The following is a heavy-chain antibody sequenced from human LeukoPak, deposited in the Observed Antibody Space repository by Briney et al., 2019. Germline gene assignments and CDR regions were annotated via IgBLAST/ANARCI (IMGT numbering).Heavy chain of an antibody. Sequence: GESLKISCKGSGYHFTNYWISWVRQMPGKGLEWMGRIDPRDSYTKYSPSFEGHVTISVDRSISSAFLQWNSLKASDSAMYYCATGASKVTTDFANYWGQGTQVAVSS. D-gene: IGHD4-17*01. J-gene: IGHJ4*02. CDR2: IDPRDSYT. CDR3: ATGASKVTTDFANY. V-gene: IGHV5-10-1*01. CDR1: GYHFTNYW.